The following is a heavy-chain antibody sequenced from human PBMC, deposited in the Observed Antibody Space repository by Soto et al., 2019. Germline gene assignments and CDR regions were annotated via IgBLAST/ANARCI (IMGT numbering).Heavy chain of an antibody. CDR1: GFTFSSYA. CDR2: ISYDGSNK. D-gene: IGHD3-22*01. V-gene: IGHV3-30-3*01. J-gene: IGHJ3*02. CDR3: AREGQIDRSPITMIVEANLPRGAFDI. Sequence: GGSLRLSCAASGFTFSSYAMHWVRQAPGKGLEWVAVISYDGSNKYYADSVKGRFTISRDNSKNTLYLQMNSLRAEDTAVYYCAREGQIDRSPITMIVEANLPRGAFDIWGQGTMVTVSS.